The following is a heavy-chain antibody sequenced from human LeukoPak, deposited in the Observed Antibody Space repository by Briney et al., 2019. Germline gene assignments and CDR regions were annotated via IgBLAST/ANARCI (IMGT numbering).Heavy chain of an antibody. J-gene: IGHJ4*02. D-gene: IGHD3-22*01. V-gene: IGHV3-23*01. CDR3: AKASAMIVVVSKHFDY. CDR1: GFTFSSHA. CDR2: ISGSGDST. Sequence: GGSLRLSCAASGFTFSSHAMTWVRQAPGKGLEWVSTISGSGDSTYYADSVKGRFTISRDNSKNTLYLQMNSLRAEDTAVYYCAKASAMIVVVSKHFDYWGQGTLVTVSS.